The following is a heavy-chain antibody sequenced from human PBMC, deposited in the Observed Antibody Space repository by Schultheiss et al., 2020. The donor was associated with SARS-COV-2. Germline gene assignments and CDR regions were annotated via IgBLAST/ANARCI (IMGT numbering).Heavy chain of an antibody. CDR1: GGSISSYY. J-gene: IGHJ6*02. CDR3: ARDDFWSGHYGMDV. V-gene: IGHV4-34*01. Sequence: SETLSLTCTVSGGSISSYYWSWIRQPPGKGLEWIGEINHSGSTNYNPSLKSRVTISVDTSKNQFSLKLSSVTAADTAVYYCARDDFWSGHYGMDVWGQGTTVTVSS. D-gene: IGHD3-3*01. CDR2: INHSGST.